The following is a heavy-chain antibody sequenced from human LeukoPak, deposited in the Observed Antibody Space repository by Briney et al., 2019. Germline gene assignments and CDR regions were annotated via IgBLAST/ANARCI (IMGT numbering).Heavy chain of an antibody. CDR3: ARQNWGAFDI. CDR1: GYSFTNYW. D-gene: IGHD7-27*01. Sequence: GESLKIPCKGSGYSFTNYWIGWVRQMPGKDLEWMGIIYPGDSDTTYSPSFQGQVTISADKSISTAYLQWSSLKASDTAMYYCARQNWGAFDIWGQGTMVTVSS. CDR2: IYPGDSDT. V-gene: IGHV5-51*01. J-gene: IGHJ3*02.